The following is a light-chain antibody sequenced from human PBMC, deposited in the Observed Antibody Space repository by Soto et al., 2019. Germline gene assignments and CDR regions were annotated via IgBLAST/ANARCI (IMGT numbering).Light chain of an antibody. CDR1: SSDVGGYNY. CDR2: EVS. CDR3: ISYTSSSTWV. V-gene: IGLV2-14*01. J-gene: IGLJ3*02. Sequence: QSVLTQPASVSGSPGQSITISCTGTSSDVGGYNYVSWYQQHPGKAPKLMIYEVSNRPSGVSDRFSGSRSGNTASLTISGLQAEDESDYYCISYTSSSTWVFGGRTQLTVL.